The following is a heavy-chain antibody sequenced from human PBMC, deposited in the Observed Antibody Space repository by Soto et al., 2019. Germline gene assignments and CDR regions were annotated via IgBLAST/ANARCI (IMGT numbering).Heavy chain of an antibody. V-gene: IGHV1-2*02. J-gene: IGHJ6*02. D-gene: IGHD2-2*01. CDR3: ARDLLVPGANYYYGMDV. Sequence: QVQLVQSGAEVKKPGASVKVSCKASGYTFTGYYMHWVRQAPGQGLEWMGWINPNSGGTNYAQKFQGRVTMTRDTSISTAYMELSRLRSDDTAVYYCARDLLVPGANYYYGMDVWGQGTTVTVSS. CDR2: INPNSGGT. CDR1: GYTFTGYY.